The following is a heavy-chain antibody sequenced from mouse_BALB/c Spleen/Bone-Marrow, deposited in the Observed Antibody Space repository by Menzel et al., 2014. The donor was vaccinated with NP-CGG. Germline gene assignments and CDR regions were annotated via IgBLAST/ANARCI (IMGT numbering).Heavy chain of an antibody. J-gene: IGHJ3*01. CDR2: IRNKANGYTT. Sequence: ELQRVESGGGLVQPGGSLRLSCATSGFTFTDYYMSWVRQPPGKALEWLGFIRNKANGYTTEYSASVKGRFTISRDNSQSILYLQMNTLRAEDSATYYCARDVGNYVRFAYWGQGTLVTVSA. CDR1: GFTFTDYY. D-gene: IGHD2-1*01. CDR3: ARDVGNYVRFAY. V-gene: IGHV7-3*02.